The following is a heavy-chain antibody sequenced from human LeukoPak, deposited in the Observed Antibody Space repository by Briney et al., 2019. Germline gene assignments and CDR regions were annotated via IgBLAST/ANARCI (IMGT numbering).Heavy chain of an antibody. CDR1: GGSISSYY. Sequence: ASETLSLTCTVSGGSISSYYWSWIRQPPGKGLEWIGYIYYSGSTNYNPSLKSRVTISVDTSKNQFSLKLSSVTAADTAAYYCARDLTFGYWGQGTLVTVSS. CDR2: IYYSGST. J-gene: IGHJ4*02. D-gene: IGHD2/OR15-2a*01. V-gene: IGHV4-59*01. CDR3: ARDLTFGY.